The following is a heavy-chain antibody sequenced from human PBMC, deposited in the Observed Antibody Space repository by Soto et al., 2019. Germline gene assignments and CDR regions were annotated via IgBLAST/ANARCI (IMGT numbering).Heavy chain of an antibody. Sequence: PSETLSLTCAVYGGSFSGYYWSWIRQPPGKGLEWIGEINHSGSTNYNPSLKSRVTISVDTSKNQFSLKLSSVTAADTAVYYCAREGSWYSPFFWWFDPWGQGTLVTVS. J-gene: IGHJ5*02. CDR3: AREGSWYSPFFWWFDP. V-gene: IGHV4-34*01. D-gene: IGHD6-13*01. CDR2: INHSGST. CDR1: GGSFSGYY.